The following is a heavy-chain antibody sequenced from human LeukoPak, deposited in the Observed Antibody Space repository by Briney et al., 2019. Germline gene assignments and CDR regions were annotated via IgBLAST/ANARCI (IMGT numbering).Heavy chain of an antibody. V-gene: IGHV4-61*01. CDR1: GGSLSNASYY. Sequence: SETLSLTCTVSGGSLSNASYYWSWLRQPPGKGLDWIGYVYYTGSTHYSPSLKSRVTVSVDTSKNQFSLKLTSVTAADTAVYYCARPGIGGAFDIWGQGTMVTVFS. J-gene: IGHJ3*02. CDR2: VYYTGST. D-gene: IGHD3-3*01. CDR3: ARPGIGGAFDI.